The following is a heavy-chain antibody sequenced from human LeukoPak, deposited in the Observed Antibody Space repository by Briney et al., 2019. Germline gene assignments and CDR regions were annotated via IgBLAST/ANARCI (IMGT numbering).Heavy chain of an antibody. Sequence: SETLSLTCTVSGDSVISGDYRWTWIRQPPGKGLEWIGYTYFTGSTYFNPSLKRRVAISIDTSKNQFSLKLSSVTAADTAVYYCARGLFARKYFQHWGQGTLVTVSS. J-gene: IGHJ1*01. CDR2: TYFTGST. CDR1: GDSVISGDYR. CDR3: ARGLFARKYFQH. V-gene: IGHV4-30-4*01.